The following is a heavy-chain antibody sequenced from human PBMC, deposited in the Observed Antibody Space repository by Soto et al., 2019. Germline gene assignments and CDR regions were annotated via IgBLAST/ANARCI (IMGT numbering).Heavy chain of an antibody. Sequence: PGESLKISCKGSGYSFTSYWIGWVRRMPGKGLEWMGIIHPGDSDTRYSPSFQGQVTISADKSISTAYLQWSSLKASDTAMYYCARSPYSSGWYDAFDIWGQGTMVTVSS. D-gene: IGHD6-19*01. CDR3: ARSPYSSGWYDAFDI. V-gene: IGHV5-51*01. CDR2: IHPGDSDT. J-gene: IGHJ3*02. CDR1: GYSFTSYW.